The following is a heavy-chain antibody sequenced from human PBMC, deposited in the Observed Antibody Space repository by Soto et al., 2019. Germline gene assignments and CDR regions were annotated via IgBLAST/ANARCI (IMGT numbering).Heavy chain of an antibody. Sequence: TGGSLRLSCAASGFTFSSYGMHWVRQAPGKGPEWVAVIWYDGSNKYYADSVKGRFTISRDNSKNTLYLQMNSLRAEDTAVYYCARDELRFLPQPPDVWGQGTTVTVSS. V-gene: IGHV3-33*01. CDR3: ARDELRFLPQPPDV. J-gene: IGHJ6*02. D-gene: IGHD3-3*01. CDR2: IWYDGSNK. CDR1: GFTFSSYG.